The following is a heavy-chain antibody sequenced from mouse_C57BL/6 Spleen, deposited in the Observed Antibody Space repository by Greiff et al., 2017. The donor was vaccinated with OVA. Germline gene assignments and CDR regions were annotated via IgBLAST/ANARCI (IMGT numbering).Heavy chain of an antibody. CDR1: GYTFTDYE. V-gene: IGHV1-15*01. CDR3: TRSGDTTVVATDYAMDY. J-gene: IGHJ4*01. D-gene: IGHD1-1*01. Sequence: VQLQESGAELVRPGASVTLSCKASGYTFTDYEMHWVKQTPVHGLEWIGAIDPETGGTAYNQKFKGKAILTADKSSSTAYMELRSLTSEDSAVYYCTRSGDTTVVATDYAMDYWGQGTSVTVSS. CDR2: IDPETGGT.